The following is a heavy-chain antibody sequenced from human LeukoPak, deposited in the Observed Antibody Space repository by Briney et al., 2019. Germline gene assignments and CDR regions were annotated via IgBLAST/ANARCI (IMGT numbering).Heavy chain of an antibody. Sequence: SETLSLTCTVSGYSISSGYYWGWIRQSPGKGLEWIGSIYHGGSTYYNPSLRSRVIVSVDTSKNHFSLKMSSVTAADTAVYYCARDLASCAGDCYSDGFDYWGQGTLVTVSS. CDR3: ARDLASCAGDCYSDGFDY. CDR2: IYHGGST. D-gene: IGHD2-21*02. V-gene: IGHV4-38-2*02. J-gene: IGHJ4*02. CDR1: GYSISSGYY.